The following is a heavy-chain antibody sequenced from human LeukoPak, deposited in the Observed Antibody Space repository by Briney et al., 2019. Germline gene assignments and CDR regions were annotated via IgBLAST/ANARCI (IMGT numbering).Heavy chain of an antibody. J-gene: IGHJ4*02. CDR3: ARVGAYCTSTSCFDY. V-gene: IGHV1-18*01. CDR1: GFTFSSYW. D-gene: IGHD2-2*01. CDR2: ISAYNGNT. Sequence: PGGSLRLSCAASGFTFSSYWMSWVRQAPGQGLEWMGWISAYNGNTDYAQKFQGRVTMTTDTSTSTAYMDLRSLRSDDTAVYYCARVGAYCTSTSCFDYWGLGTLVTVSS.